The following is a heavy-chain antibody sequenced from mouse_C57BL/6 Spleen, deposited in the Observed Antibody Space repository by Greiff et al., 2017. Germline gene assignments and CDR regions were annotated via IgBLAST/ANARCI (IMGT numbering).Heavy chain of an antibody. J-gene: IGHJ4*01. CDR2: IDPSDSYT. D-gene: IGHD1-1*01. CDR1: GYTFTSYW. V-gene: IGHV1-50*01. Sequence: QVQLQQPGAELVKPGASVKLSCKASGYTFTSYWMQWVKQRPGQGLEWIGEIDPSDSYTNYNQKFKGKATLTVDTSSSTAYMQLSSLTSEDSAVYYCARYQYYGTAMDYWGQGTSVTVSS. CDR3: ARYQYYGTAMDY.